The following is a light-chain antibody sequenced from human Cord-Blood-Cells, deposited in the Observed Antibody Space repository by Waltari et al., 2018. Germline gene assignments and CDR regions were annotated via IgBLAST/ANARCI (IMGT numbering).Light chain of an antibody. CDR2: GAS. V-gene: IGKV3-20*01. J-gene: IGKJ1*01. CDR3: QQYGSSPRT. CDR1: QSISSSY. Sequence: DIVLTQSPVTLSLSQGERATLSCRASQSISSSYLAWYQQKPGQAPRLLNYGASSRATDIPDRFSGSGSGTDFTLTISRLEPEDFAVDYCQQYGSSPRTFGQGTKVQIK.